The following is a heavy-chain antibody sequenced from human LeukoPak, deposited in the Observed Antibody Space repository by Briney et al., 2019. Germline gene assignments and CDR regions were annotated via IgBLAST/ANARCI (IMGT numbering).Heavy chain of an antibody. CDR3: ARPLAVAGFDY. CDR2: NNAGTGNT. D-gene: IGHD6-19*01. V-gene: IGHV1-3*01. CDR1: GYMFTKYA. Sequence: ASVKVSCKASGYMFTKYALHWVRQAPGQRLEWMGWNNAGTGNTKYSQKFQDRVTITRDTSASTAYMELSSLRSEDTAMYYCARPLAVAGFDYWGQGTLVTVSS. J-gene: IGHJ4*02.